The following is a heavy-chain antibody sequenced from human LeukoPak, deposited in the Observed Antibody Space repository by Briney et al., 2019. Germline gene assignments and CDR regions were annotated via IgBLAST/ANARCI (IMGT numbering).Heavy chain of an antibody. CDR2: IIPIFGTA. V-gene: IGHV1-69*13. CDR1: GGALSNYV. CDR3: ASRSIVGATENYFDY. D-gene: IGHD1-26*01. J-gene: IGHJ4*02. Sequence: SVKVSCKASGGALSNYVISWVRQAPGQGLEWMGRIIPIFGTANYAQKFQGRVTITADESTTTAYMDLSSLRSEDTAVYYCASRSIVGATENYFDYWGQGTLVTVSS.